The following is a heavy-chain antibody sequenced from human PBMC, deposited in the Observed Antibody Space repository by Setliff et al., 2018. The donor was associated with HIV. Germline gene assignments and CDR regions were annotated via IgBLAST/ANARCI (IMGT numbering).Heavy chain of an antibody. CDR2: ISDSSSTI. J-gene: IGHJ3*01. D-gene: IGHD1-26*01. Sequence: GGSLRLSCVASGFTFSTFAMHWVRQAPGKGLEWVSYISDSSSTIYYAGSVRGRFTISRDNARNSLYLQMNSLRSDDTAVYYCARRRRSSDDSFDFWGQGTLVTVSS. CDR1: GFTFSTFA. CDR3: ARRRRSSDDSFDF. V-gene: IGHV3-48*01.